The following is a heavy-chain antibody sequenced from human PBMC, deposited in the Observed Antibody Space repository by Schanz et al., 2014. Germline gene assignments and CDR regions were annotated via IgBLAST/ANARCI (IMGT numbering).Heavy chain of an antibody. CDR1: GGTFSRLT. D-gene: IGHD4-17*01. CDR2: VIPILGVT. V-gene: IGHV1-69*02. CDR3: ATLDYADAVS. Sequence: QVQLVQSGAEVKKPGSSMKVSCKASGGTFSRLTFSWVRQAPGQGLEWMGRVIPILGVTHYAQRFQGRVTITADKSTSTAYMDLSSLRPEDTAVYYCATLDYADAVSWGQGTLVTVSS. J-gene: IGHJ5*02.